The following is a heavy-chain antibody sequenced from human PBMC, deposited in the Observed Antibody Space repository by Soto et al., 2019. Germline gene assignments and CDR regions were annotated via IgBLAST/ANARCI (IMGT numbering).Heavy chain of an antibody. V-gene: IGHV3-23*01. CDR1: GFTFSSYA. D-gene: IGHD1-1*01. CDR2: ISGSGGST. CDR3: AKDIYSGSPTNAFDM. Sequence: GGSLRLSCAASGFTFSSYAMSWVRQAPGKGLEWVSAISGSGGSTYYADSVKGRFTISRDNSKNTLFLQMNSLRAEDTAIFYCAKDIYSGSPTNAFDMWGQGTMVTVSS. J-gene: IGHJ3*02.